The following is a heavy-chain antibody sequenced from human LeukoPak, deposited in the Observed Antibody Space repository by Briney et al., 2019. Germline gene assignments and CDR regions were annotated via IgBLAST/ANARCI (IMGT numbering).Heavy chain of an antibody. V-gene: IGHV4-34*01. Sequence: SETLSLTCAVYGGSFRGYYWSWIRQPPGKGLEWIGEINHSGSTNYNPSLKSRVTISVDTSKNQFSLKLSSVTAADTAVYYCARDPLSANYFDYWGQGTLVTVSS. CDR2: INHSGST. J-gene: IGHJ4*02. CDR1: GGSFRGYY. CDR3: ARDPLSANYFDY.